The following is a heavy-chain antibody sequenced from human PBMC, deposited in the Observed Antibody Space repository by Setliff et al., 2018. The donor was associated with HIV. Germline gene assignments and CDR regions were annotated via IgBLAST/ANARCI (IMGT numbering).Heavy chain of an antibody. CDR1: GFTFSSYE. D-gene: IGHD1-26*01. J-gene: IGHJ4*02. V-gene: IGHV3-48*03. CDR2: ISTSGNRI. CDR3: APLVGATGAPPY. Sequence: GGSLRLSCAASGFTFSSYEMNWVRQAPGKGLEWVSYISTSGNRIHYADSVKGRFTISSDNAKNSLYLQMDSLRAEDTAVYYCAPLVGATGAPPYWGQGTLVTVSS.